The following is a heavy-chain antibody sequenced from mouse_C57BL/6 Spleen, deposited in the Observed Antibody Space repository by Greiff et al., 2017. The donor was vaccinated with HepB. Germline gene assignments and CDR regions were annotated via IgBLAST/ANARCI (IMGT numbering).Heavy chain of an antibody. CDR1: GYSITSGYY. D-gene: IGHD1-1*01. J-gene: IGHJ4*01. CDR2: ISYDGSN. CDR3: ARERSTVYYAMDY. Sequence: EVQLQQSGPGLVKPSQSLSLTCSVTGYSITSGYYWNWIRQFPGNKLEWMGYISYDGSNNYNPSLKNRISITRDTSKNQFFLKLNSVTTEDTATYYCARERSTVYYAMDYWGQGTSVTVSS. V-gene: IGHV3-6*01.